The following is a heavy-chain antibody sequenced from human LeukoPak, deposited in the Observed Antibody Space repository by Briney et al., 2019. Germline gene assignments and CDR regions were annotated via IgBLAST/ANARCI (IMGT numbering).Heavy chain of an antibody. Sequence: PSETLSLTCTVSGGSISSSSYSWGWIRQPPGKGLEWIGSMYYSGSTYYNPSLKSRVTISVDTSKNQFSLKLTSVTAADTAVYYCARASEYSSSYYYRHPMDVWGKGTTVTVSS. CDR2: MYYSGST. CDR3: ARASEYSSSYYYRHPMDV. CDR1: GGSISSSSYS. D-gene: IGHD6-6*01. J-gene: IGHJ6*03. V-gene: IGHV4-39*07.